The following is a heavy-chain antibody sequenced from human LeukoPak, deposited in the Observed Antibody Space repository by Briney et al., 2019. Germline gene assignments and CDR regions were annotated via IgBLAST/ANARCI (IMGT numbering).Heavy chain of an antibody. V-gene: IGHV3-21*01. J-gene: IGHJ4*02. CDR2: ISSGSSYI. CDR1: GFTFSSYS. D-gene: IGHD2-15*01. Sequence: GGSLRLSCAASGFTFSSYSMNWVRQAPGKGLEWVSSISSGSSYIYYADSVKGRFTISRDNAKNSLYLQMNSLRAEDTAVYYCARDEVVVAANYFDYWGQGTLVTVSS. CDR3: ARDEVVVAANYFDY.